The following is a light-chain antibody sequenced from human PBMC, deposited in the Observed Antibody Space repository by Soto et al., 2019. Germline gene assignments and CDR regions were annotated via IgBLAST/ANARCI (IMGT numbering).Light chain of an antibody. CDR3: QHRGSWPRS. J-gene: IGKJ1*01. V-gene: IGKV3-11*01. Sequence: DIVLTQSPATLSLSPGERATLSCPASQSVGPSLAWYKQQPGQAPRLLIHDAAYRASGIPERFSGSGSGTAFSLSISSLEPDDFAVYYCQHRGSWPRSFGRGTKVEI. CDR2: DAA. CDR1: QSVGPS.